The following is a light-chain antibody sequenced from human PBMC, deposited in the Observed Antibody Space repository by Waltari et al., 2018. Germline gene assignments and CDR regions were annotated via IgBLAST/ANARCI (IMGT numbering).Light chain of an antibody. CDR3: CSYAGSYAWV. CDR2: DVS. Sequence: QSALTQPRSVSGSPGQSVTISCTGTSSDIGGYNYVSWYQQHPGKAPKLMIYDVSARPSGVPVRFYGSNAGNTASLTISGLQAEDEADYYCCSYAGSYAWVFGGGTKVTVL. J-gene: IGLJ3*02. CDR1: SSDIGGYNY. V-gene: IGLV2-11*01.